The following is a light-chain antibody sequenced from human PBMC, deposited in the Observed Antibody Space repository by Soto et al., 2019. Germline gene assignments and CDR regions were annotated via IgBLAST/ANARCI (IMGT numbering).Light chain of an antibody. V-gene: IGLV2-11*01. CDR2: DVN. Sequence: QSVLTQPRSVSGSPGQSVTISCAGTSSDVGGYDYVSWYQQHPDKVPKILIFDVNQRPSGVPTRFSGSKSGNAASLTISGLQADDEAHYYCCSYAGSYTLMFGGGTQLTVL. CDR3: CSYAGSYTLM. CDR1: SSDVGGYDY. J-gene: IGLJ3*02.